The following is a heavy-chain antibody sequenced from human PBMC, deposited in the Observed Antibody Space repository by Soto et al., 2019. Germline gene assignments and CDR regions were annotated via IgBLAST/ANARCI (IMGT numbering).Heavy chain of an antibody. V-gene: IGHV5-10-1*01. J-gene: IGHJ4*02. CDR2: IDPSDSYT. CDR3: ARLQAAAGDNDLTFDY. Sequence: GESLKISCKGSGYSFTTYWISWVRQMPGKGLEWFVRIDPSDSYTNYSPSFQGHVTISSDKSIITAYLQWSSLKASDTAMYYCARLQAAAGDNDLTFDYWGQGTLVTVSS. CDR1: GYSFTTYW. D-gene: IGHD6-13*01.